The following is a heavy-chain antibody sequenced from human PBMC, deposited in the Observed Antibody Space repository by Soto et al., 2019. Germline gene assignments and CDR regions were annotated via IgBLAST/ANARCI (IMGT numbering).Heavy chain of an antibody. CDR3: ARYDAFKAFDL. J-gene: IGHJ3*01. CDR2: IWYDGSNR. V-gene: IGHV3-33*01. CDR1: GFTFSTYG. Sequence: GGSLRLSCAASGFTFSTYGMHWVRQAPGKGLEWVAIIWYDGSNRYYADSVKGRFTISRDDVTNSVSLQMDSLRVEDTGIYYCARYDAFKAFDLWGQGTMVTVSS. D-gene: IGHD1-1*01.